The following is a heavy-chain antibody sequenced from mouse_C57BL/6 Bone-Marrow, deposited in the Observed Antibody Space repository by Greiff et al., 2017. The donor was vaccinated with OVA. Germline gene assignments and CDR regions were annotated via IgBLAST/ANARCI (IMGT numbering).Heavy chain of an antibody. J-gene: IGHJ1*03. CDR2: INPNNGGT. Sequence: VQLQQSGPELVQPGASVKIPCKASGYTFTDYNMDWVKQSHGKSLEWIGDINPNNGGTNYNQKFKGKATFTVDKSSSKAYMELRSLTAEDTAIYYCANSSPYWYFDVWGTGTTVTVSA. CDR1: GYTFTDYN. D-gene: IGHD1-1*01. CDR3: ANSSPYWYFDV. V-gene: IGHV1-18*01.